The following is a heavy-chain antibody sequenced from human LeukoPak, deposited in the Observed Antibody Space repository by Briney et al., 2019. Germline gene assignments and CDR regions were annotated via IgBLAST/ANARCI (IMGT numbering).Heavy chain of an antibody. CDR2: ISSSSSYI. V-gene: IGHV3-21*01. CDR1: GFTFSTYS. CDR3: ARCTATSSTSCYAVDY. J-gene: IGHJ4*02. Sequence: GGSLRLSSAASGFTFSTYSMNWVRQAPGKGLEWVSSISSSSSYIYYADSVKGRFTISRDNAKNSLYLQMNSLRDEDTAVYYCARCTATSSTSCYAVDYWGQGTLVTVSS. D-gene: IGHD2-2*01.